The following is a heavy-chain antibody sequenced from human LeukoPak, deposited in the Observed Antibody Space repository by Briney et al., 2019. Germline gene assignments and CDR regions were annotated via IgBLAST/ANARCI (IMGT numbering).Heavy chain of an antibody. V-gene: IGHV4-59*01. CDR1: GGSISSYY. Sequence: PSETLSLTCTVSGGSISSYYWSWIRQPPGKGLEWIGYIYYSGSTNYNPSLKSRVTISVDTSKNQFSLKLSSVTAADTAVYYCARGATGGYDFWSGYYMSFDHWGQGTLVTVSS. J-gene: IGHJ4*02. CDR2: IYYSGST. CDR3: ARGATGGYDFWSGYYMSFDH. D-gene: IGHD3-3*01.